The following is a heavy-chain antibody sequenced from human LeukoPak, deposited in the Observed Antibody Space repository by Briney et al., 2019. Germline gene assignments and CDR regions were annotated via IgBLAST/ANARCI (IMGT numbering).Heavy chain of an antibody. D-gene: IGHD3-3*01. V-gene: IGHV3-9*01. CDR3: AKGRRFLEWWDSFDY. J-gene: IGHJ4*02. CDR1: GFTFDDYA. CDR2: ISWNSGSI. Sequence: PGGSLRRSCAASGFTFDDYAMHWVRQAPGKGLEWVSGISWNSGSIGYADSVKGRFTISRDNAKNSLYLQMNSLRAEDTALYYCAKGRRFLEWWDSFDYWGQGTLVTVSP.